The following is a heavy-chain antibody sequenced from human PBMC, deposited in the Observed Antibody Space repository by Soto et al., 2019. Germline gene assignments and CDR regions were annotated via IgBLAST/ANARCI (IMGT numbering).Heavy chain of an antibody. V-gene: IGHV3-23*01. Sequence: EVQLLESGGGLVQPGGSLRLSCVASGLTFSSSSMSWVRQAPGKGLEWVSVSTGGGSTFYADSVKGRFTISRDNSKNTPYLQMNSLRAEDAAFYFCAKLVRYWGQGTLVTVSS. CDR1: GLTFSSSS. J-gene: IGHJ4*02. CDR2: STGGGST. D-gene: IGHD6-6*01. CDR3: AKLVRY.